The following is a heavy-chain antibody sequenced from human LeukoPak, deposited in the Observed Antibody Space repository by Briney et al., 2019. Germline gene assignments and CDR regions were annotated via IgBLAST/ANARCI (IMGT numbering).Heavy chain of an antibody. D-gene: IGHD2-2*01. CDR2: ISYDGSKK. V-gene: IGHV3-30*18. Sequence: PGGSLRLSCAASGFTFSSYGMHWVRQAPGKGLEWVAVISYDGSKKYYADSVKGRFTISRDNSKNTLYLQMNSLRAEDTAVYYCAKLPSGTDAFDIWGQGTMVTVSS. CDR3: AKLPSGTDAFDI. CDR1: GFTFSSYG. J-gene: IGHJ3*02.